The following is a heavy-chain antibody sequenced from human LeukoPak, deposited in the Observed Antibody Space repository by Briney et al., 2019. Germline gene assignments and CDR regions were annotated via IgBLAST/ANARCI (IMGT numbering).Heavy chain of an antibody. CDR3: ARDKLAATMVRGVITQPDY. CDR2: ISSSSSTI. CDR1: GFTFSSYS. J-gene: IGHJ4*02. D-gene: IGHD3-10*01. Sequence: GGPLRLSCAASGFTFSSYSMNWVRQAPGKGLEWVSYISSSSSTIYYADSVKGRFTISRDNAKNSLYLQMNSLRAEDTAVYYCARDKLAATMVRGVITQPDYWGQGTLVTVSS. V-gene: IGHV3-48*01.